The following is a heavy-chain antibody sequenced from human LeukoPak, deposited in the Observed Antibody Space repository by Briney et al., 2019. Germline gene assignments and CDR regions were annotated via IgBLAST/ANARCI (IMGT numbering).Heavy chain of an antibody. Sequence: PSETLSLTCTVSGGSISSSSYYWGWIRQAPGKGLEWIGSIYYSGSTYYNPSLKSRVTISVDTSKNQFSLKLSSVTAADTAVYFCTRHVLLWLAELFPLYMDVWGKGTAVTVSS. V-gene: IGHV4-39*01. J-gene: IGHJ6*03. CDR2: IYYSGST. CDR1: GGSISSSSYY. CDR3: TRHVLLWLAELFPLYMDV. D-gene: IGHD3-10*01.